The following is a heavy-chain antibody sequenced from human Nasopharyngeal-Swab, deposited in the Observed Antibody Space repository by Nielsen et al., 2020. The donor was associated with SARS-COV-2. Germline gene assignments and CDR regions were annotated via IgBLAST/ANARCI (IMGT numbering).Heavy chain of an antibody. CDR2: INHRGGT. Sequence: SETLSLTCAVYGGSFSGYHWSWIRLLPGKGLEWIGEINHRGGTAYKSSLKSRVTISVNTSKNQFSLELRSVTAADTGVYFCARGPDQFHSFDNWDQGRLVTVSS. V-gene: IGHV4-34*01. CDR3: ARGPDQFHSFDN. CDR1: GGSFSGYH. D-gene: IGHD2-2*01. J-gene: IGHJ4*02.